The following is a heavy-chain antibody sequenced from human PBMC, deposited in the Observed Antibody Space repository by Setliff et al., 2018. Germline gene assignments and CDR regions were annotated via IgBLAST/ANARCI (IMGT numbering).Heavy chain of an antibody. CDR3: ARQMSPPGMARARGFNWFDP. V-gene: IGHV4-39*01. J-gene: IGHJ5*02. CDR1: GGPISSSSYY. Sequence: PSETLSLTCSASGGPISSSSYYWVWIRQPPGKGLEWIGAIFYDGNSYYNPSLKGRVTMSVDTSKNVFSLKLRSVTVADTSVYYCARQMSPPGMARARGFNWFDPWGQGTQVTVSS. D-gene: IGHD3-10*01. CDR2: IFYDGNS.